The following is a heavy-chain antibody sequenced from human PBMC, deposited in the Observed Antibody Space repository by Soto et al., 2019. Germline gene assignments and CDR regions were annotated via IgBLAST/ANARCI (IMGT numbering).Heavy chain of an antibody. CDR2: IWYDASKQ. V-gene: IGHV3-33*01. Sequence: QVQLVESGGGVVQPGRSLRLSCEASGFSFSVYGMHWVRQAPGKGLEWVAVIWYDASKQFYAGSVEGRFTISRDNSKATLYLQRNSLRAEDTAVYYCAAWAEGATEVHGGQGTLVTVSS. D-gene: IGHD2-15*01. J-gene: IGHJ4*02. CDR1: GFSFSVYG. CDR3: AAWAEGATEVH.